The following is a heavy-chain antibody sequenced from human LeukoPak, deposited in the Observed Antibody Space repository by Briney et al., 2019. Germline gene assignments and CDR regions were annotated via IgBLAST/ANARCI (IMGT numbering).Heavy chain of an antibody. J-gene: IGHJ6*03. Sequence: GRSLRLSCAASGFTFSSYSMNWVRQAPGKGLEWVSSISSSSSYIYYADSVKGRFTISRDNAKNSLYLQMNSLRAEDTAVYYCARDSSGYYTYYYYYMDVWGKGATVTVSS. D-gene: IGHD3-22*01. V-gene: IGHV3-21*01. CDR2: ISSSSSYI. CDR3: ARDSSGYYTYYYYYMDV. CDR1: GFTFSSYS.